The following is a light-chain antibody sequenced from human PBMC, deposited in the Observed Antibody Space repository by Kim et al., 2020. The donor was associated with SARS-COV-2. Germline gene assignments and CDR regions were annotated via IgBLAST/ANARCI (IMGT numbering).Light chain of an antibody. J-gene: IGKJ2*01. CDR1: QSGGTR. CDR3: QHYEGWPPYT. Sequence: SPGERAPLSGRAEQSGGTRVAWYQHRRGQAPSLLNFDASTRATGVPARFSGSGSGTDFTLTISSLQSEDYATYYCQHYEGWPPYTFGQGTKLDI. CDR2: DAS. V-gene: IGKV3-15*01.